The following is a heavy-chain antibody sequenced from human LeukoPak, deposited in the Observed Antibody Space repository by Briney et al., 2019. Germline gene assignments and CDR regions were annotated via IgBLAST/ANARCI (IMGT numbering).Heavy chain of an antibody. CDR3: TRGPALSGRYYPGGW. Sequence: GGSLRLSCAASGFTFSNYWMHWVRQAPGKGLVWVSRINRDGSSTSYADSVKGRLTISRDNAKNTLYLQMNSLRVEDTAVYYCTRGPALSGRYYPGGWWGQGTLVTVSS. D-gene: IGHD1-26*01. CDR2: INRDGSST. V-gene: IGHV3-74*01. J-gene: IGHJ4*02. CDR1: GFTFSNYW.